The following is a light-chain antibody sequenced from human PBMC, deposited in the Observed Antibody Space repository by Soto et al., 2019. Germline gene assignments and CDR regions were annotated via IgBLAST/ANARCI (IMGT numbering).Light chain of an antibody. J-gene: IGKJ1*01. V-gene: IGKV1-39*01. Sequence: DIQLTQSPASLSASVEDRVTITCRASQSIATYLNWYQLRPGKAPKLLISTATRLQSGVRSRFSGSGSGTDFTLTITSLQPDDFAIYFCPQSYSDPRKFGQGTRVEIK. CDR3: PQSYSDPRK. CDR2: TAT. CDR1: QSIATY.